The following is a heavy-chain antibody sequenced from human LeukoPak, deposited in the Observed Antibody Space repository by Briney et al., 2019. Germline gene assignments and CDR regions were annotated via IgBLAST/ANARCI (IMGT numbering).Heavy chain of an antibody. V-gene: IGHV3-30*02. CDR2: IRYDGSNK. Sequence: PSGTLSLTCAVSGGSISSTNWWSWVRQAPGKGLEWVAFIRYDGSNKYYADSVKGRFIISRDNAKDSLYLQMNSLRVEDTAVYYCLRGDRRDYWGQGTLVTVSS. CDR3: LRGDRRDY. J-gene: IGHJ4*02. CDR1: GGSISSTN.